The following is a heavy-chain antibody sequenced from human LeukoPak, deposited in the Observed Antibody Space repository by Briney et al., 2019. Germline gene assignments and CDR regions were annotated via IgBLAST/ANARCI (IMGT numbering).Heavy chain of an antibody. CDR1: GGSISSRSYY. V-gene: IGHV4-39*07. J-gene: IGHJ3*02. CDR3: ARESGRIQLWPHAFDI. CDR2: ISDSGNT. Sequence: SETLSLTCTVSGGSISSRSYYWGWIRQPPGKGLEWIGKISDSGNTYYSPSLRSRVTISIDMSKNQFSLKLSSVTAADTAVYYCARESGRIQLWPHAFDIWGQGTMVTVSS. D-gene: IGHD5-18*01.